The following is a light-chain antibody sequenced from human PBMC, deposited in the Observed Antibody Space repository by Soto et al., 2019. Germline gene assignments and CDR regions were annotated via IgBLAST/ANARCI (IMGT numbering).Light chain of an antibody. J-gene: IGKJ1*01. V-gene: IGKV3-15*01. CDR3: QQYNSWPQT. CDR2: GAS. Sequence: EIVMTQSPATLSVSPGERATLSCRASQSVSSNLAWYQQKPGQAPRLLIYGASTRATGIPSRFSGSGSGTDFTLTISSLQSEDVAVYYCQQYNSWPQTFGQGTKVEIK. CDR1: QSVSSN.